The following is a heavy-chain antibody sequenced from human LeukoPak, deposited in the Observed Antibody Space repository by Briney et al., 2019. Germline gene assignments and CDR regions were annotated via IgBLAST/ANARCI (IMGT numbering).Heavy chain of an antibody. Sequence: PSETLSLTCTVSGDSISSGGYYWSWIRQHPGKGLEWIGYIYYSGSTYYIPSLKSRVTISVDTSKNQFSLKLSSVTAADTAVYYCARDLSGYGDSDYWGQGTLVTVSS. J-gene: IGHJ4*02. CDR2: IYYSGST. D-gene: IGHD4-17*01. V-gene: IGHV4-31*03. CDR3: ARDLSGYGDSDY. CDR1: GDSISSGGYY.